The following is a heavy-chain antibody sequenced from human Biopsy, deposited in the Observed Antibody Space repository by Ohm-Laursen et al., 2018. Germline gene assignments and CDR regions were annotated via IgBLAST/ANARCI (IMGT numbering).Heavy chain of an antibody. J-gene: IGHJ5*02. D-gene: IGHD2-8*01. CDR3: ATGPVQMVYANLRGEFAS. CDR2: ISASDDSK. Sequence: SLRLSCTASGFTFTNYAMSWVHQAPGTGLEWVSSISASDDSKYYGDSVKGRFTISRDSSTNTLYLQMNGLRADDTAVYYCATGPVQMVYANLRGEFASWGQGALVTVSS. V-gene: IGHV3-23*01. CDR1: GFTFTNYA.